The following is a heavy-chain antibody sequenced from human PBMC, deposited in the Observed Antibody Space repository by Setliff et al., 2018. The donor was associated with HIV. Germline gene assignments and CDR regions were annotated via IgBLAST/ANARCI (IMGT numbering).Heavy chain of an antibody. CDR2: IQTSGRT. CDR1: GGSISNYY. D-gene: IGHD2-21*02. V-gene: IGHV4-4*07. Sequence: PSETLSLTCTVSGGSISNYYWSWIRQPAGKGLEWIGRIQTSGRTSNNPSLKSRVTMSVDTSKNQFSLILTSVTAADTAVYYCARSSRVNCGGDCYLFDYWGQGTPVTVSS. J-gene: IGHJ4*02. CDR3: ARSSRVNCGGDCYLFDY.